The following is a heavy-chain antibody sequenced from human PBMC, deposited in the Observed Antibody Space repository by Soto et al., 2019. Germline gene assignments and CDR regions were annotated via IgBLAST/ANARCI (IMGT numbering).Heavy chain of an antibody. J-gene: IGHJ5*02. V-gene: IGHV1-2*02. D-gene: IGHD2-15*01. CDR2: INPNSGGT. CDR1: GYTFTGYY. CDR3: ARDDVVVVVAAQVPLGWTRDNWFDP. Sequence: ASVKVSCKACGYTFTGYYMHWVRQAPGQGREWMGWINPNSGGTNYAQKFQGRVTMTRDTSVSTAYMELSRLRSDDTAVYYCARDDVVVVVAAQVPLGWTRDNWFDPWGQGTLVTVSS.